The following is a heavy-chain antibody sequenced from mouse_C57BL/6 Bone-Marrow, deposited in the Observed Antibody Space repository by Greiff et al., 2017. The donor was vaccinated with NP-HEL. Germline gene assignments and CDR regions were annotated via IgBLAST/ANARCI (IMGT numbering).Heavy chain of an antibody. CDR1: GYTFTDYY. D-gene: IGHD2-4*01. J-gene: IGHJ4*01. Sequence: EVQLQQSGPELVKPGASVKISCKASGYTFTDYYMNWVKQSHGKSLEWIGDINPNNGGTSYNQKFKGKATLTVDKSSSTAYMELRSLTSEDSAVYYCARVGGIYYDYDKGMDYWGQGTSVTVSS. CDR3: ARVGGIYYDYDKGMDY. CDR2: INPNNGGT. V-gene: IGHV1-26*01.